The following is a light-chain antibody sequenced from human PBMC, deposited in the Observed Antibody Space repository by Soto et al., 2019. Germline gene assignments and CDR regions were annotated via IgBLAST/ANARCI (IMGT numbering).Light chain of an antibody. V-gene: IGLV2-14*01. J-gene: IGLJ2*01. CDR2: AVT. Sequence: QSVLTQPASVSGSPGQSITIYCTGTATDVGAYNYVSWYQQHPGRAPKHIIYAVTDRPSGVADRFSGSKSGDTASLTISGLQAEDEAHYYCSSFSSSTTLLFGGGTQLTVL. CDR3: SSFSSSTTLL. CDR1: ATDVGAYNY.